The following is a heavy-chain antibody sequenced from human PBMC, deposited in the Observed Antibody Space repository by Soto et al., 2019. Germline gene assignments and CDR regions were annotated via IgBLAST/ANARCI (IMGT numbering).Heavy chain of an antibody. CDR1: GFPFSSYG. V-gene: IGHV3-33*08. J-gene: IGHJ6*03. CDR2: IWYDGSNK. Sequence: QLGGSLRLSCAASGFPFSSYGMHWVRQAPGKGLEWVAVIWYDGSNKYYADSVKGRFTISRDNSKNTLYLQMNSLRAEDTSVYYCARDGIAAAGTILGYYYYYMDVWGKGTTVTVSS. D-gene: IGHD6-13*01. CDR3: ARDGIAAAGTILGYYYYYMDV.